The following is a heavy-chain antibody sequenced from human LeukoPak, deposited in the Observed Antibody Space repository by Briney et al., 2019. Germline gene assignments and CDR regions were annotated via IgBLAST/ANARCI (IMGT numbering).Heavy chain of an antibody. CDR2: IRYDGSNK. D-gene: IGHD2-2*01. Sequence: GGSLRLSCAASGFTFSSYGMHWVRQAPGKGLEWVAFIRYDGSNKYYADSVKGRFTISRDNSKNTLYLQMNSLRAEDTAVYYCAKPESRTTSGFDCSSTSCYDRPIDYWGQGTLVTVSS. J-gene: IGHJ4*02. V-gene: IGHV3-30*02. CDR1: GFTFSSYG. CDR3: AKPESRTTSGFDCSSTSCYDRPIDY.